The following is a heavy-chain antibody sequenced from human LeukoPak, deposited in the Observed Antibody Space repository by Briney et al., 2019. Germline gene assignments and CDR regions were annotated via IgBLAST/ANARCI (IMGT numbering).Heavy chain of an antibody. D-gene: IGHD3-10*01. CDR2: IYYSGST. V-gene: IGHV4-39*01. CDR3: ARGHSTYYYGSGSYYNGPLY. CDR1: GGSISSSSYY. Sequence: KPSETLSLTCTVSGGSISSSSYYWGWIRQPPGKGLEWIGSIYYSGSTYYNPSLKSRVTISVDTSKNQFSLKLSSVTAADTAVYYCARGHSTYYYGSGSYYNGPLYWGQGTLVTVSS. J-gene: IGHJ4*02.